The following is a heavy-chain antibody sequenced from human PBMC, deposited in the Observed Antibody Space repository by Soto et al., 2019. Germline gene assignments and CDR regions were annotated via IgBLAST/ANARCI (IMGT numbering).Heavy chain of an antibody. CDR1: GFTFSSYA. Sequence: EVQLLESGGGLVQPGGSLRLSCAASGFTFSSYAMSWVRQXXXXXXXXXXXXSGSGGSTYYADSVKXRFXXSRDXXXXXXXXXXXXXXXXXXXXXXXXXXXXXXXXXXXXXXXXDYWGQGTLVTVSS. J-gene: IGHJ4*02. V-gene: IGHV3-23*01. CDR3: XXXXXXXXXXXXXXXXXDY. CDR2: XSGSGGST.